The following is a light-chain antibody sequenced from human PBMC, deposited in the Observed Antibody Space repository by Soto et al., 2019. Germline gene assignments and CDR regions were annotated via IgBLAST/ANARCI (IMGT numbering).Light chain of an antibody. Sequence: DIQMTQSPSSLSASVGDRVTITCRASQSISSYLNWYQQKPGKAPKLLIYAASSLQSGVPSKFSGSGSGKDFTLTISRLQTEDFSTYYFRQNYSTLLTFGGGTKVEIK. J-gene: IGKJ4*01. CDR1: QSISSY. CDR2: AAS. CDR3: RQNYSTLLT. V-gene: IGKV1-39*01.